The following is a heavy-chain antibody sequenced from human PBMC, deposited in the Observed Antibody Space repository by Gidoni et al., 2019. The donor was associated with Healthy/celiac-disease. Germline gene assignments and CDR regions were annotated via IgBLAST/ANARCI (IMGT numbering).Heavy chain of an antibody. J-gene: IGHJ6*02. CDR3: ATMVRGVISIGQVGYYGMDV. Sequence: QVQLVQSGAEVKKPGASVKVSCKASGYTFTSYYMHWVRQAPEQGLEWMGIINPSGGSTSYAQKFQGRVTMTRDTSTSTVYMELSSLRSEDTAVYYCATMVRGVISIGQVGYYGMDVWGQGTTVTVSS. D-gene: IGHD3-10*01. CDR2: INPSGGST. V-gene: IGHV1-46*03. CDR1: GYTFTSYY.